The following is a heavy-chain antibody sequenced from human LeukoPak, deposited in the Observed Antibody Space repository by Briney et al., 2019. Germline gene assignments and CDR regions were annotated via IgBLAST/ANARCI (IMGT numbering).Heavy chain of an antibody. V-gene: IGHV1-18*01. D-gene: IGHD3-22*01. Sequence: ASVKVCCKASGYTFISYGISCMRQAPGQGLEWMGWISAYNGNTNYAQTLQGRVTMTTDTSTSTAYMELRSLRSDDTAVYYCARDGITMIVVVTTPFDYWGQGTLVTVSS. J-gene: IGHJ4*02. CDR2: ISAYNGNT. CDR3: ARDGITMIVVVTTPFDY. CDR1: GYTFISYG.